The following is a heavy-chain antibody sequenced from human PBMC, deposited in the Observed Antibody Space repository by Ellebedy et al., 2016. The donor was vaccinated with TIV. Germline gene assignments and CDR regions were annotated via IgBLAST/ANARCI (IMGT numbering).Heavy chain of an antibody. CDR2: FNLGGTT. CDR3: AKWTVGYCSSASCYTGDY. CDR1: GGSFNHYY. Sequence: MPSETLSLTCAVYGGSFNHYYWSWIRQLPGKGLEWIGEFNLGGTTNYNPSLKSRVTISVDTSTNQFSLKLNSVTAADTAVYYCAKWTVGYCSSASCYTGDYWGQGTLVTVSS. J-gene: IGHJ4*02. V-gene: IGHV4-34*01. D-gene: IGHD2-2*02.